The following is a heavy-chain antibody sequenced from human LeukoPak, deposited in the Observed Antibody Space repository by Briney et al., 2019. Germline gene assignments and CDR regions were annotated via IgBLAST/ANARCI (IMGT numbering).Heavy chain of an antibody. V-gene: IGHV4-59*01. J-gene: IGHJ5*02. CDR2: IYYSGST. D-gene: IGHD6-13*01. CDR1: GGSISSYY. CDR3: ARATPGIAPNWFDP. Sequence: SETLSLTCTVSGGSISSYYWSWIRQPPGKGLEWIGYIYYSGSTNYNPSLKSRVTISVDTSKNQFSLKLSSVTAADTAVYYCARATPGIAPNWFDPWGQGTLVTVSS.